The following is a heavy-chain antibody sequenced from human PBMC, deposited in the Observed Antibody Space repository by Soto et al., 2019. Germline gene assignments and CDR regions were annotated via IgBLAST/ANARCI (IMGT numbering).Heavy chain of an antibody. J-gene: IGHJ3*01. CDR1: GDSVSSNSAA. CDR2: TYYRSKWYS. D-gene: IGHD3-9*01. Sequence: PSQTLSLTCVISGDSVSSNSAAWNWIRQSPSRGLEWLGRTYYRSKWYSDYAVSVKSRIIINPDTSKNKFSLQLNSVTPADTAVYYCARALMNPHRAFDLWGQGTMVTV. V-gene: IGHV6-1*01. CDR3: ARALMNPHRAFDL.